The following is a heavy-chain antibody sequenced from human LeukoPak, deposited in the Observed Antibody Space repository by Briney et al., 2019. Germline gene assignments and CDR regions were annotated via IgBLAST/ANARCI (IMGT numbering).Heavy chain of an antibody. D-gene: IGHD6-13*01. V-gene: IGHV3-23*01. J-gene: IGHJ4*02. CDR3: ATGYSSSWLFDY. CDR2: ISGSGGST. CDR1: GFTFSSYV. Sequence: QAGGSLRLSCAASGFTFSSYVMSWVRQAPGKGLEWVSAISGSGGSTYYADSVKGRFTISRDNSKNTLYLQMNSLRAEDTAVYYCATGYSSSWLFDYWGQGTLVTVSS.